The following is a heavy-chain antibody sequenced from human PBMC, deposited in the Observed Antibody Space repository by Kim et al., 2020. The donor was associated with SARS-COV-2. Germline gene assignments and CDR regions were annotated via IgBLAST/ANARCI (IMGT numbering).Heavy chain of an antibody. Sequence: SVKVSCKASGGTFSSYAISWVRQAPGQGLEWMGGIIPIFGTANYAQKFQGRVTITADESTSTAYMELSSLRSEDTAVYYCARALRGWFPHDAFDIWGQGTMVTVSS. CDR3: ARALRGWFPHDAFDI. CDR2: IIPIFGTA. D-gene: IGHD6-19*01. CDR1: GGTFSSYA. J-gene: IGHJ3*02. V-gene: IGHV1-69*13.